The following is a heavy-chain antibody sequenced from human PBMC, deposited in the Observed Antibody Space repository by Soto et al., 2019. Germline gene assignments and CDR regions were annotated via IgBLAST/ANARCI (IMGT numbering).Heavy chain of an antibody. D-gene: IGHD3-22*01. J-gene: IGHJ4*02. CDR2: IIPISNTA. V-gene: IGHV1-69*01. CDR3: ARGDSSGYYEYYFDS. CDR1: GGTFSSSA. Sequence: QVQLVQSGAEVKKPGSSVTVSCKASGGTFSSSAIRWVRQAPGQGLEWMGGIIPISNTANYAQKFQGRVTITADESTSTAYMELRSLRAGDTAVYYCARGDSSGYYEYYFDSWGQGTLVTVSA.